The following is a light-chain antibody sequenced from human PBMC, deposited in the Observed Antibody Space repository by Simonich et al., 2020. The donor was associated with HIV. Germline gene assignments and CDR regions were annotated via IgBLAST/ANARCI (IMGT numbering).Light chain of an antibody. V-gene: IGKV3-15*01. CDR2: GAS. J-gene: IGKJ3*01. CDR3: QQYGSSFT. CDR1: QSISSN. Sequence: EIVMTQSPATLSVSPGERATLSCRASQSISSNLAWYQQKPGQAPRLLIYGASTRATGFPARFSGSGSGTDFTLTISRLEPEDFAVYYCQQYGSSFTFGPGTKVDIK.